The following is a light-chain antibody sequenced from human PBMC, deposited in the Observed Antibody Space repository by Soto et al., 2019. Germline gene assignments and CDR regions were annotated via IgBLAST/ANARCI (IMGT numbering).Light chain of an antibody. V-gene: IGKV1-39*01. CDR3: QQSFSFPPN. Sequence: DIQMTQSPSSLSSSVGDRVTITCRASRNVNNFLNWYQQKPGKAPDLLIYGASRLQIGVPSRFTGSGSETDFTLTISSLQPEDFATYFCQQSFSFPPNFGQGTRLEIK. CDR2: GAS. CDR1: RNVNNF. J-gene: IGKJ5*01.